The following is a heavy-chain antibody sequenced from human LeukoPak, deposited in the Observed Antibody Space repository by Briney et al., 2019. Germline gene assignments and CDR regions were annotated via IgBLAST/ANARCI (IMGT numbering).Heavy chain of an antibody. CDR1: GFTVSSNS. CDR3: ARTYSGYSYGMYWYFDL. D-gene: IGHD5-18*01. Sequence: GGSLRLSCAASGFTVSSNSMSWVCQAPGKGLEWVSVIYSGGSTYYAASVKGRFTISRDNSKNTLYLQMNSLRAEDTAVYYCARTYSGYSYGMYWYFDLWGRGTLVTVSS. J-gene: IGHJ2*01. CDR2: IYSGGST. V-gene: IGHV3-53*01.